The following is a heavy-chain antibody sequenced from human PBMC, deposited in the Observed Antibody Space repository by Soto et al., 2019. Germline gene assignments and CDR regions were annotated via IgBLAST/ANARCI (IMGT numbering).Heavy chain of an antibody. Sequence: QVQMQESGPGLVKPSQTLSLTCTVSGGSIRSGGYYWSWIRQHPGKGLEWIGYIYYSGSTYYNPSLKSRVTISVDTSKNQFSLKLSSVTAADTAVYYCARDGEYSGSYYTYCQHWGQGTLVTVSS. V-gene: IGHV4-31*03. CDR1: GGSIRSGGYY. CDR2: IYYSGST. D-gene: IGHD1-26*01. CDR3: ARDGEYSGSYYTYCQH. J-gene: IGHJ1*01.